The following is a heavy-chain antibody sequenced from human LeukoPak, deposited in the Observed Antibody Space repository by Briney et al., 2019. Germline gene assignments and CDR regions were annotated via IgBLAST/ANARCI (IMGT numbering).Heavy chain of an antibody. Sequence: PSETLSLTCTVSGDSISSSNSYRGWIRQPPGKGLEWIGSLYYSGSSYYNPSLKSRVTISADTSKNQFSLKLTSVTAADTAVYYCVRARVAAAGIFHHWGQGTLVTVSS. D-gene: IGHD6-13*01. V-gene: IGHV4-39*01. CDR1: GDSISSSNSY. CDR3: VRARVAAAGIFHH. J-gene: IGHJ1*01. CDR2: LYYSGSS.